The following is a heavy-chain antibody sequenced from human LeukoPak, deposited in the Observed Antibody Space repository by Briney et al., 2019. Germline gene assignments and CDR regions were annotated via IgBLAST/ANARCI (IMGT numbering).Heavy chain of an antibody. CDR2: IYYSGST. Sequence: PSETLSLTCTVSGGSISSSSYYWGWIRQPPGKGLEWIGSIYYSGSTYYNPSLKSRVTISVDTSKNQFSLKLSSVTAADTAVYYCARDLSYRDDLFDAFDIWGQGTMVTVSS. CDR1: GGSISSSSYY. J-gene: IGHJ3*02. CDR3: ARDLSYRDDLFDAFDI. V-gene: IGHV4-39*07. D-gene: IGHD5-24*01.